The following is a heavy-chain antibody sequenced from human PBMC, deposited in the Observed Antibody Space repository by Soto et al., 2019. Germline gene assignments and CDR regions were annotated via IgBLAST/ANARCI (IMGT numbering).Heavy chain of an antibody. Sequence: GSLRLSCAASGFTFSSYWMHWVRQAPGKGLVWVSRINSDGSSTSYADSVKGRFTISRDNAKNTLYLQMNSLRAEDTAVYYCAKDPSAYYYDSSPGYFQHWGQGTLVTAPQ. V-gene: IGHV3-74*01. J-gene: IGHJ1*01. D-gene: IGHD3-22*01. CDR3: AKDPSAYYYDSSPGYFQH. CDR2: INSDGSST. CDR1: GFTFSSYW.